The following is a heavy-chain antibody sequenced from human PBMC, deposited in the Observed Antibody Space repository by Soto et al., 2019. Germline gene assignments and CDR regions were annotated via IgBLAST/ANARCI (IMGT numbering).Heavy chain of an antibody. D-gene: IGHD5-12*01. V-gene: IGHV3-23*01. CDR1: GFTFSSYA. Sequence: EVQLLESGGGLVQPGGSLRLSCAASGFTFSSYAMSWVRQAPGKGLEWVSAISGSGGSTYYADSVKGRFTISRDNSKNTLYLQMNSLRAEDTAVYYCVKVGSGLPQPIDYWGQGTLVTVSS. J-gene: IGHJ4*02. CDR3: VKVGSGLPQPIDY. CDR2: ISGSGGST.